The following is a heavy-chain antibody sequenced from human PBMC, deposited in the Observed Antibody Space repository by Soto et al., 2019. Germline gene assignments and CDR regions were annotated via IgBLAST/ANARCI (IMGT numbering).Heavy chain of an antibody. V-gene: IGHV1-69*01. D-gene: IGHD6-19*01. CDR1: GGTFSSYA. J-gene: IGHJ3*02. CDR3: ATDSGYSSGWYTLGAFDI. CDR2: IIPIFGTA. Sequence: QVQLVQSGAEVKKPGSSVKVSCKASGGTFSSYAISWARQAPGQGLEWMGGIIPIFGTANYAQKFQGRVTITADESTSTAYMELSSLRSEDTAVYYCATDSGYSSGWYTLGAFDIWGQGTMVTVSS.